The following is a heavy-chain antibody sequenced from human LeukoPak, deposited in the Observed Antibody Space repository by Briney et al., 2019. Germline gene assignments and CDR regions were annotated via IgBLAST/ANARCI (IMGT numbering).Heavy chain of an antibody. D-gene: IGHD3-10*01. CDR3: ASLAMRNDSGSYYNMYYFDY. V-gene: IGHV1-2*02. J-gene: IGHJ4*02. Sequence: ASVKVSCKASGYTFTGYYMHWVRQAPGRGLEWMGWINPNSGGTNYAQKFQGRVTMTRDTSISTAYMELSRLRSDDTAVYYCASLAMRNDSGSYYNMYYFDYWGQGTLVTVSS. CDR2: INPNSGGT. CDR1: GYTFTGYY.